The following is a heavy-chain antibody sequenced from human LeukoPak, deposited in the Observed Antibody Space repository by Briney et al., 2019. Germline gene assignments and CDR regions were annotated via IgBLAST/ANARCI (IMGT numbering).Heavy chain of an antibody. V-gene: IGHV3-23*01. J-gene: IGHJ4*02. Sequence: PGGSQRLSCAASGFTFSSFGMSWVRQAPGKGLEWVSTISGSGGIIDYADSVKGRFTFSRDNSRNMVYLQMNSLRAEDTAVYYCAKDLPDYGDYIEGYWGQGTLVTVSS. CDR1: GFTFSSFG. CDR3: AKDLPDYGDYIEGY. CDR2: ISGSGGII. D-gene: IGHD4-17*01.